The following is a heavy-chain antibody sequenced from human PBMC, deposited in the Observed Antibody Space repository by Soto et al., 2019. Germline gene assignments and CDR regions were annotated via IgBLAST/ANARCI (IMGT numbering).Heavy chain of an antibody. CDR3: AREPPETPPDY. CDR1: GYTFSDYG. J-gene: IGHJ4*02. V-gene: IGHV1-18*01. CDR2: ISAKNGNA. Sequence: ASVKVSCKTSGYTFSDYGISWVRQAPGQGLEWMGWISAKNGNANFAQKFRGRVTMITDTSTNTVYMELRNLRLDDTAVYYCAREPPETPPDYWGQGTLVTVSS.